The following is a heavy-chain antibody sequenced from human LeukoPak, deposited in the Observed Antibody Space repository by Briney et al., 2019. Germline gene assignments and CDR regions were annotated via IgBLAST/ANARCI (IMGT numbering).Heavy chain of an antibody. V-gene: IGHV1-2*02. CDR3: ARGLRYSSSSYFDY. CDR1: GYTFTGYY. CDR2: INPNSGGT. D-gene: IGHD6-6*01. Sequence: ASVKVSCKASGYTFTGYYMRWVRQAPGQGLEWMGWINPNSGGTNYARKFQGRVTMTRDTSISTAYMELSRLRSDDTAVYYCARGLRYSSSSYFDYWGQGTLVTVSS. J-gene: IGHJ4*02.